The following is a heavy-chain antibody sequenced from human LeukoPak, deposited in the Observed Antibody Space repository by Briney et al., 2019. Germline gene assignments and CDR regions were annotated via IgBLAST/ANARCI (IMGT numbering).Heavy chain of an antibody. J-gene: IGHJ4*02. CDR3: ARDGAMVRGIIMTD. CDR1: GFTVSSNY. D-gene: IGHD3-10*01. Sequence: PGGSLRLSCAASGFTVSSNYMSWVRQAPGKGLEWVSVIYSGGGTYYADSVKGRFTISRDNSKNTLYLQMNSLRAEDTAVYYCARDGAMVRGIIMTDWGQGTLVTVSS. CDR2: IYSGGGT. V-gene: IGHV3-53*01.